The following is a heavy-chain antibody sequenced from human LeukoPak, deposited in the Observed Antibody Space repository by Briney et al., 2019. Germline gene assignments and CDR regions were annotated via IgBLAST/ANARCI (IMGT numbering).Heavy chain of an antibody. V-gene: IGHV4-59*01. CDR2: IFYSGST. CDR3: ARHLTMSGSCPLDP. J-gene: IGHJ5*02. CDR1: GGSISSYY. Sequence: PSETLSLTCTVSGGSISSYYWSWIRQPPGKGLEWIGYIFYSGSTNYNPSLKSRVTISVDTSKNQFSLKLTSVTAADTAMYYCARHLTMSGSCPLDPWGQGTLVTVSS. D-gene: IGHD1-26*01.